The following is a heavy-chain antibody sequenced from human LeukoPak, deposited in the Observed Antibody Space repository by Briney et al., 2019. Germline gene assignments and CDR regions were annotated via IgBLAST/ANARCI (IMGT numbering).Heavy chain of an antibody. CDR3: ARVVRDSLYNWSIMNWFDP. D-gene: IGHD1-20*01. V-gene: IGHV4-59*01. CDR1: GGSISSYY. CDR2: IYYSGST. J-gene: IGHJ5*02. Sequence: SETLSLTCTVSGGSISSYYWSWIRQPPGKGLEWIGYIYYSGSTNYNPSLKSRVTISVDTSKNQFSLKLSSVTAADTAVYYCARVVRDSLYNWSIMNWFDPWGQGTLVTVSS.